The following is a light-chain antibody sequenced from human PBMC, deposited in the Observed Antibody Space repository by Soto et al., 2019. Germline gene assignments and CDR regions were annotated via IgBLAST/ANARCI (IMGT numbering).Light chain of an antibody. CDR2: EVS. J-gene: IGLJ1*01. CDR1: SSDVGNYKY. Sequence: QSALTQPASVSGSPGQSITISCTGTSSDVGNYKYVSWYQQHPGKAPKVMIYEVSNRPSGVSNRFSGSKSGNTASLTISGLQAEDEADYYCSSCTNTINLIVFGTGTKVTVL. V-gene: IGLV2-14*01. CDR3: SSCTNTINLIV.